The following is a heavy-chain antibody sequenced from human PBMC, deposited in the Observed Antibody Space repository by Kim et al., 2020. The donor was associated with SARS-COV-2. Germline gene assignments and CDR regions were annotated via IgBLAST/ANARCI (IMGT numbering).Heavy chain of an antibody. CDR1: GGTFSSYA. CDR3: ASQYSSSWYVGRFDY. Sequence: SVKVSCKASGGTFSSYAISWVRQAPGQGLEWMGGIIPIFGTANYAQKFQGRVTITADESTSTAYMELSSLRSEDTAVYYCASQYSSSWYVGRFDYWGQGTLVTVSS. D-gene: IGHD6-13*01. J-gene: IGHJ4*02. CDR2: IIPIFGTA. V-gene: IGHV1-69*13.